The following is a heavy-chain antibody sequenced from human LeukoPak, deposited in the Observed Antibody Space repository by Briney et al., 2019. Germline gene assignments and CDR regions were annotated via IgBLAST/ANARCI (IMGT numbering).Heavy chain of an antibody. V-gene: IGHV3-66*02. Sequence: GGSLRLSCAASGFTVSSNYMSWVRQAPGKGLEWVSVIYSGGSTYYADSVKGRFTISRDNSKNTLYLQMNSLRAEDTAVYYCARVSTVGYYYYGMDVWGQGTTDTVSS. CDR1: GFTVSSNY. D-gene: IGHD4-23*01. J-gene: IGHJ6*02. CDR3: ARVSTVGYYYYGMDV. CDR2: IYSGGST.